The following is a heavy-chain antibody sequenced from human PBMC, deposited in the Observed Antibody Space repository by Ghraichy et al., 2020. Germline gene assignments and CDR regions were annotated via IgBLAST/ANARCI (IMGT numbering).Heavy chain of an antibody. CDR3: AREGASLLDQGRPHSSGKYYYYYNLDV. J-gene: IGHJ6*02. V-gene: IGHV4-61*02. CDR1: GGSIRSGSYY. CDR2: IYTAGST. Sequence: SETLSLTCSVSGGSIRSGSYYWSWIRQPAGKGLEWIGRIYTAGSTNYNPSLKSRVTISVDTAKNQFSLKVNSVTAADTAVYYCAREGASLLDQGRPHSSGKYYYYYNLDVWGQGTTVTVSS. D-gene: IGHD6-6*01.